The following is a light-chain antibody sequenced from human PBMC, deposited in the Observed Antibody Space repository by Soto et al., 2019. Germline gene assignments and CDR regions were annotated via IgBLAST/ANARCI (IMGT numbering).Light chain of an antibody. V-gene: IGKV3D-15*01. CDR2: DAS. J-gene: IGKJ5*01. CDR1: QSVSSY. CDR3: QQYNNWPLT. Sequence: EIVMTHSPATLSLAPAERATLSCTASQSVSSYVAWYQQKPGQAPRLXIYDASTRATGVPDRFSGGWSWTEFTLTITSLQSEDFAVYWCQQYNNWPLTCGPGTRLEIK.